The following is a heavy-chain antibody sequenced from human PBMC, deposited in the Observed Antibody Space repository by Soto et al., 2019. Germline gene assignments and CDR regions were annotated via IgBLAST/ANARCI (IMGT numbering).Heavy chain of an antibody. CDR2: IYPGDSDT. V-gene: IGHV5-51*01. CDR1: GYSFTSYW. D-gene: IGHD6-6*01. Sequence: LGESLKISCKGSGYSFTSYWIGWVRQMPGKGLEWMGIIYPGDSDTRYSPSFQGQVTISADKSISTAYLQWSSLKASDTAMYYCARHPVSAYSSSPEYYYGMDVWGQGTTVTVSS. CDR3: ARHPVSAYSSSPEYYYGMDV. J-gene: IGHJ6*02.